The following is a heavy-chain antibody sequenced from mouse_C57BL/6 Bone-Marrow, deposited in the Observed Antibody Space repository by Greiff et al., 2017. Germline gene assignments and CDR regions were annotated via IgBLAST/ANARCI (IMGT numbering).Heavy chain of an antibody. D-gene: IGHD2-13*01. V-gene: IGHV1-74*01. CDR3: ARRDYGGYDCYFDV. CDR2: IHPTTGST. CDR1: GYTFTSYW. Sequence: QVQLQQPGAELVMPGASVKLSCKASGYTFTSYWMHWVKQRPGQGLEWIGRIHPTTGSTNYNQKFKGKATLTVDKSSSPAYMQLSSLLSEDSSVYYCARRDYGGYDCYFDVWGTGTTVTVSS. J-gene: IGHJ1*03.